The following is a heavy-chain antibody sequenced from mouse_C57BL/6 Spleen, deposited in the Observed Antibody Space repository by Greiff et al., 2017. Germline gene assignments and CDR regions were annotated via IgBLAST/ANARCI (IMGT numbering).Heavy chain of an antibody. D-gene: IGHD1-1*01. CDR1: GYTFTNYW. CDR3: ARSGTTVVATDAMDY. V-gene: IGHV1-63*01. Sequence: LQESGAELVRPGTSVKMSCKASGYTFTNYWIGWAKQRPGHGLEWIGDIYPGGGYTNYNEKLKGKATLTADKSSSTAYMQFSSLTSEDSAIYYCARSGTTVVATDAMDYWGQGTSVTVSS. CDR2: IYPGGGYT. J-gene: IGHJ4*01.